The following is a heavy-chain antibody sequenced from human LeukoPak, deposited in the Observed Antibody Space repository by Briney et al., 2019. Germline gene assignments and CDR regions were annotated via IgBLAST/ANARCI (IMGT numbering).Heavy chain of an antibody. V-gene: IGHV3-23*01. Sequence: GSLRLSCAASAFTFSLYAMSWVRQAPGKGLEWISTISGSGDNTYYAESVKGRFTISRDNSKNALYLQMNSLGAEDTAVYYCAKGKYSGYDYYFDYWGQGTLVTVSS. CDR2: ISGSGDNT. D-gene: IGHD5-12*01. CDR1: AFTFSLYA. CDR3: AKGKYSGYDYYFDY. J-gene: IGHJ4*02.